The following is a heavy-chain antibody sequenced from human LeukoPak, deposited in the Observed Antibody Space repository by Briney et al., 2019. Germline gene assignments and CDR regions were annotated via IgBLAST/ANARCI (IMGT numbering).Heavy chain of an antibody. CDR3: ARGAVAGTPPVDY. J-gene: IGHJ4*02. Sequence: GGSLRLSCAASGFTFSSHEMNWVRQAPGKGLEWRSYISGSGDTMYYADSVRGRFTISRDNAKNSLYLQMNSLRTEDSALYSCARGAVAGTPPVDYWGPGTLVTVSS. V-gene: IGHV3-48*03. D-gene: IGHD6-19*01. CDR2: ISGSGDTM. CDR1: GFTFSSHE.